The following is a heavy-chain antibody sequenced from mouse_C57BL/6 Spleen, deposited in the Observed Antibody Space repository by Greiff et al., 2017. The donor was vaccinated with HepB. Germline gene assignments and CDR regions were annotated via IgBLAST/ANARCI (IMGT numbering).Heavy chain of an antibody. CDR2: FYPGSGSI. J-gene: IGHJ3*01. Sequence: QVQLQQSGAELVKPGASVKLSCKASGYTFTEYTIHWVKQRSGQGLEWIGWFYPGSGSIKYNEKFKDKATLTADKSSSTVYMELSRLTSEDSAVYSCARHEGVCYYSSGPSWFAYGGQGTLVTVSA. V-gene: IGHV1-62-2*01. CDR1: GYTFTEYT. D-gene: IGHD1-1*01. CDR3: ARHEGVCYYSSGPSWFAY.